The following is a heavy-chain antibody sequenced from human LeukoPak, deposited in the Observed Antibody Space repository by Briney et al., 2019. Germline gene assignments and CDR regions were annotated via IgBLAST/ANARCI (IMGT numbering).Heavy chain of an antibody. CDR1: GYTFTSYA. D-gene: IGHD1-26*01. CDR2: INAGNGNT. V-gene: IGHV1-3*01. CDR3: ARAPGEGRELPRLGYYFDY. Sequence: ASVKVSCKASGYTFTSYAMHWVRQAPGQRLEWMGWINAGNGNTKYSQKFQGRVTITRDTSASTAYMELSSLRSEDTAVYYCARAPGEGRELPRLGYYFDYWGQGTLVTVSS. J-gene: IGHJ4*02.